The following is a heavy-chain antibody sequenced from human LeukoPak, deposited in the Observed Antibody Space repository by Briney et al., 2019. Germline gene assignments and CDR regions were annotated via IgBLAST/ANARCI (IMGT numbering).Heavy chain of an antibody. CDR3: ATAGQWRFDS. V-gene: IGHV3-74*01. D-gene: IGHD6-19*01. CDR2: LSPDGGTI. CDR1: GFPFSISC. J-gene: IGHJ4*02. Sequence: GGSLRLPCVVLGFPFSISCMHWVRQAPGKGRVWVSRLSPDGGTIDYSDSVRGRFTISRDNAKDTLYLQMNSLRVDDTAVYYCATAGQWRFDSWGLGTLVTVSS.